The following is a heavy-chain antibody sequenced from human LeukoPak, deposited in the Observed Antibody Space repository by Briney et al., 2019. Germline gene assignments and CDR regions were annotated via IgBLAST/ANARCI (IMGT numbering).Heavy chain of an antibody. V-gene: IGHV3-48*03. CDR3: ARRELLRGNFDY. CDR1: GFTFSSYE. Sequence: GGSLRLSCAASGFTFSSYEMNWVRQAPGKGLEWVSYISSSGSTIYYADSVKGRFTISRDNAKNSLYLQMNSLRAEDTAVYYCARRELLRGNFDYWGQGTLATVSS. CDR2: ISSSGSTI. J-gene: IGHJ4*02. D-gene: IGHD1-26*01.